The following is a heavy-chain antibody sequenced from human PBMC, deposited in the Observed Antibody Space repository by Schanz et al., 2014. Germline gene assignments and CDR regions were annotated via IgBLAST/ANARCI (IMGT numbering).Heavy chain of an antibody. J-gene: IGHJ6*02. V-gene: IGHV3-7*01. D-gene: IGHD1-26*01. CDR1: GFNFSSHW. CDR2: IRQDVRAK. CDR3: ARGLIVGDGQHFYFSYGLDV. Sequence: DVQLVESGGTLVRPGGSLRLSCAASGFNFSSHWMTWVRQAPGRGLEWGANIRQDVRAKYYVDSVKGRFTISRDNIASSLFLQMNSLRAEDSAVYYCARGLIVGDGQHFYFSYGLDVWGQGTTVTVSS.